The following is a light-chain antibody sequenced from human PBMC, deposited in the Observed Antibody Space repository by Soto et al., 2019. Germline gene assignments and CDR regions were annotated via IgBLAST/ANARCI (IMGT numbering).Light chain of an antibody. CDR2: AAS. J-gene: IGKJ1*01. Sequence: DIQMTQSPSSVSAYVGDRVTITCRASQGISSWLAWYQHKPGKAPKLLIYAASILSSGVPSRFSGSGSGTDFTLTISSLQPDDFTTYYCQQTYSFPWTFGQGTKVEIK. CDR3: QQTYSFPWT. CDR1: QGISSW. V-gene: IGKV1-12*01.